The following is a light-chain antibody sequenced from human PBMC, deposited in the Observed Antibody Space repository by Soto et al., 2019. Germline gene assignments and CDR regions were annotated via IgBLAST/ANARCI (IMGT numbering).Light chain of an antibody. CDR2: EVN. J-gene: IGLJ2*01. Sequence: QSALTQPPSASGSPGQSVTISCTGTSSDVGYYNYVSWYQQHPGKAPKLIIYEVNKQPSGVPDRFSGSKSGNTASLTVSGLQAEDEAEYYCTSYAVGINVVFGGGTKLTVL. V-gene: IGLV2-8*01. CDR3: TSYAVGINVV. CDR1: SSDVGYYNY.